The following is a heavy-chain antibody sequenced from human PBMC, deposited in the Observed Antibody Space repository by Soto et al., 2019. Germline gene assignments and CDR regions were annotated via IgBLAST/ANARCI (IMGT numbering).Heavy chain of an antibody. D-gene: IGHD3-10*01. Sequence: QVQLQQWGAGLLELSETLTLTCAVYGGSFSGYYWSWIRQPPGKGLEWIGEINHSGSTNYNPSLKSRVTISVDTSKNQFSLKLSSVTAADTAVYYCAREAWLSWFDPWGQGTLVTVSS. J-gene: IGHJ5*02. V-gene: IGHV4-34*01. CDR1: GGSFSGYY. CDR3: AREAWLSWFDP. CDR2: INHSGST.